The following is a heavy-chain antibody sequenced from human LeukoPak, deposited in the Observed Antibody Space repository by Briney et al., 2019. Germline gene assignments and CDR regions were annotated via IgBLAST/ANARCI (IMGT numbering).Heavy chain of an antibody. CDR2: AYYSGST. J-gene: IGHJ4*02. CDR1: GGSVRSINSY. V-gene: IGHV4-39*07. Sequence: SETLSLTCTVSGGSVRSINSYWGWIRQPPGKGLEWIGSAYYSGSTYYNPSLKSRVTISVDTSKNQFSLNLSSVTAADTAVYYCARDPQLTLTHFDYWGLGTLVTVSS. CDR3: ARDPQLTLTHFDY. D-gene: IGHD1-1*01.